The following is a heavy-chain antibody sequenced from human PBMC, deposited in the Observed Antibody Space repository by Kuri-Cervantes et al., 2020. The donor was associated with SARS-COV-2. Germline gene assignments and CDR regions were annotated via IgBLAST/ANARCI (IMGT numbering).Heavy chain of an antibody. Sequence: GESLKISCVVSGFTFSSYAMHWVRQAPGKGLEWVASISYDGTNKYYAESVKGRFTVSRDNSKNTLYLQMNSLRAEDTAVYYCARDLGYYYGSGSPGGLDYWGQGTLVTVSS. V-gene: IGHV3-30*03. CDR1: GFTFSSYA. CDR2: ISYDGTNK. CDR3: ARDLGYYYGSGSPGGLDY. D-gene: IGHD3-10*01. J-gene: IGHJ4*02.